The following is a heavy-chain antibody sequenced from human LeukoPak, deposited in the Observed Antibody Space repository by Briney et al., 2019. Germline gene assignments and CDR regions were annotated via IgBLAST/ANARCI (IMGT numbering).Heavy chain of an antibody. V-gene: IGHV4-59*12. Sequence: SETLPLTCTVSGGSISSYYWSWIRQPPGKGLEWIGYIYHSGSTYYNPSLKSRVTISVDRSKNQFSLKLSSVTAADTAVYYCAREYALPAGAFDIWGQGTMVTVSS. J-gene: IGHJ3*02. CDR1: GGSISSYY. D-gene: IGHD2-2*01. CDR3: AREYALPAGAFDI. CDR2: IYHSGST.